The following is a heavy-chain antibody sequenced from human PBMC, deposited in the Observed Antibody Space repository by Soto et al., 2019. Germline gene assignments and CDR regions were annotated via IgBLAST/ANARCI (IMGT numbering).Heavy chain of an antibody. CDR1: GGSFSNNA. CDR2: IILPFGTP. D-gene: IGHD6-19*01. J-gene: IGHJ5*02. V-gene: IGHV1-69*06. Sequence: SVKVSCKASGGSFSNNAISWVRQAPGQGLEWMGVIILPFGTPNYAQTFQGRVTITADKSTSTAYMELSSLRSEDTAVYYCARGIAVAGTAGNWFDPWGQGTLVTVSS. CDR3: ARGIAVAGTAGNWFDP.